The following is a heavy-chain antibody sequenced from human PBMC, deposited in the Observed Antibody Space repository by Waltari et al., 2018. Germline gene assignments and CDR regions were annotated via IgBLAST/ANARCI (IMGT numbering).Heavy chain of an antibody. CDR2: IYSGGST. D-gene: IGHD6-6*01. CDR1: GFIVSNIY. Sequence: EVQLVESGGGLIQPGGSLRLSCVASGFIVSNIYMSWVRQAPGKGLEWVSVIYSGGSTYYADSVKGRFSISRDNSKNTVYLQMNSLRAEDTAVYYCAREYSSSHHFDYWGQGTLVTVSS. CDR3: AREYSSSHHFDY. J-gene: IGHJ4*02. V-gene: IGHV3-53*01.